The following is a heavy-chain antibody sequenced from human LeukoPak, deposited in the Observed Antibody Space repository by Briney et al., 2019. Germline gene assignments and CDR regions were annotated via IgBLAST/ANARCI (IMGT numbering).Heavy chain of an antibody. D-gene: IGHD3-3*01. V-gene: IGHV3-11*04. J-gene: IGHJ4*02. CDR3: ARERWVFYDFWSGYYY. CDR1: GFTFSDYY. Sequence: GGSLRLSCAASGFTFSDYYMSWIRQAPGKGLEWVSYISSSGSTIYYADSVKGRFTISRDNAKNSLYLQMNSLRAEDTAVYYCARERWVFYDFWSGYYYWGQGTLVTVSS. CDR2: ISSSGSTI.